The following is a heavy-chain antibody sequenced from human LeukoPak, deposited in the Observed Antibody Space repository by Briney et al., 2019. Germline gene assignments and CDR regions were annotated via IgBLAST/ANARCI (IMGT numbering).Heavy chain of an antibody. CDR1: GFTVSSNY. Sequence: PGGSLRLSCAASGFTVSSNYMSWVRQAPGKGLEWVSVIYSGGTTYYADSVKGRFSISRDNSKNTLYLQMNSLRAEDTAVYYCARGHYYDSSGTRPLDCWGQGTLVTVSS. CDR3: ARGHYYDSSGTRPLDC. V-gene: IGHV3-53*01. D-gene: IGHD3-22*01. CDR2: IYSGGTT. J-gene: IGHJ4*02.